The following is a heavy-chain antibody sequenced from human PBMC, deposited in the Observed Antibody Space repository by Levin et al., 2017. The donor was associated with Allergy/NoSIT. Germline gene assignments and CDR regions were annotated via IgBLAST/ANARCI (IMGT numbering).Heavy chain of an antibody. J-gene: IGHJ6*03. D-gene: IGHD3-10*01. CDR3: ALPLSGRQRNRFYYYYYMDV. CDR1: GSTFTNYY. V-gene: IGHV1-46*01. Sequence: ASVKVSCKASGSTFTNYYIHWVRQAPGQGLEWMGIINPSGGGTSYAQKFKGRVTMTRDTSTSTVYMEVRSLRSEDTAVYYCALPLSGRQRNRFYYYYYMDVWGEGTTVTVSS. CDR2: INPSGGGT.